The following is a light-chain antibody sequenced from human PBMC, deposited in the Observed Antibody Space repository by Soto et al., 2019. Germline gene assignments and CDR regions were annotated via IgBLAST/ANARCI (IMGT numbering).Light chain of an antibody. J-gene: IGKJ1*01. CDR2: AAS. V-gene: IGKV1-39*01. CDR3: QQSYSTPRT. CDR1: QSISSY. Sequence: DIQLTQSPSSLSASVGDRVTITCRASQSISSYLNWYQQKPGKAPKIRIYAASSLQSGVTSRFSGRGSGTDFTLTISSLQPEAFATYYCQQSYSTPRTVGKGTKVEVK.